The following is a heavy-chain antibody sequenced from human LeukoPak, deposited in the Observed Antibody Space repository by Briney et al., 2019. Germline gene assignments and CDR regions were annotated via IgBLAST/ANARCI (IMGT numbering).Heavy chain of an antibody. CDR2: IDKHGSGK. CDR3: ARDAGWGYYDL. D-gene: IGHD1-26*01. V-gene: IGHV3-7*01. Sequence: PGGSLRLSCVASGFTFSISWETSVRQAPGKGMEWVANIDKHGSGKYYVDSVKGRFAISRDYASISVFLQMNSLRAEDTSVYYCARDAGWGYYDLWGQGTPVTVSS. J-gene: IGHJ4*02. CDR1: GFTFSISW.